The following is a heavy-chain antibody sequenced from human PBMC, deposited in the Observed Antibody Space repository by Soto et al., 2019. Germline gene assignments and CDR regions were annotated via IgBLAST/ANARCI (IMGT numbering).Heavy chain of an antibody. D-gene: IGHD6-19*01. CDR2: FDPEDGET. J-gene: IGHJ6*02. V-gene: IGHV1-24*01. CDR3: ATGAVAGTKAIYYYYGMDV. Sequence: QVQLVQSGAEVKKPGASVKVSCKVSGYTLTELSMHWVRQAPGKGLEWMGGFDPEDGETIYAQKFQGRVTMTEDTXXDXAXXELSSLRSEDTAVYYCATGAVAGTKAIYYYYGMDVWGQGTTVTVSS. CDR1: GYTLTELS.